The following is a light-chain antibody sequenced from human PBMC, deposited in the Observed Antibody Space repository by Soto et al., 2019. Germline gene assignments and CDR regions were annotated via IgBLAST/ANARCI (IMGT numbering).Light chain of an antibody. J-gene: IGKJ1*01. CDR1: QSVSSSY. Sequence: ESMLTQSPGTLSLSPGERATLSCRASQSVSSSYLGWYQQKPGQAPRPLIYGASNRATGVPDRFSGSGSGTDFTLTISRLEPEDFAVYYCQQYGSSPRTFGQGTKVDIK. CDR3: QQYGSSPRT. CDR2: GAS. V-gene: IGKV3-20*01.